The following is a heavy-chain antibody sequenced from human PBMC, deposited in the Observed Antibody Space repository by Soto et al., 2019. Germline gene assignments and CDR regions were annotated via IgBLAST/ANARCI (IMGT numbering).Heavy chain of an antibody. CDR3: AREPYDDFWTGVSYFDY. D-gene: IGHD3-3*01. Sequence: QVKLVQSGAEVKKPGASVKVSCKASGYIFNNYGINWVRQAPGQGLEWMGGISANRTNTKYAQKFQGRVTITTDTTTNTAHMELRSLRSDDTAIYYCAREPYDDFWTGVSYFDYGGQGTLVTVSS. J-gene: IGHJ4*02. V-gene: IGHV1-18*01. CDR1: GYIFNNYG. CDR2: ISANRTNT.